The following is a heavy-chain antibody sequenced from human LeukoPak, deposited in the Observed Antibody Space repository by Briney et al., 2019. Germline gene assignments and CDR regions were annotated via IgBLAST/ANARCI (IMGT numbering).Heavy chain of an antibody. CDR3: ARHPRGYIYGYLDY. CDR2: IYYSGST. V-gene: IGHV4-39*01. CDR1: GGSISSSSYY. J-gene: IGHJ4*02. Sequence: SETLSLTCTVSGGSISSSSYYWGWIRQPPGKGLEWIGSIYYSGSTYYNPSLKSRVTISVDTSKNQFSLKLSSVTAADTAVYYCARHPRGYIYGYLDYWGQGTLVTVSS. D-gene: IGHD5-18*01.